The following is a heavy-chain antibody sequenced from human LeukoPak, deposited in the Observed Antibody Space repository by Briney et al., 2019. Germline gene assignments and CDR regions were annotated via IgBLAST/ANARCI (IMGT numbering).Heavy chain of an antibody. D-gene: IGHD3-10*01. J-gene: IGHJ4*02. Sequence: SETLSLTCTGSGGSISSYYWSWIRQPPGKGLEWIGYIYYSGSTNYNPSLKSRVTISVDTSKNQFSLKLSSVTAADTAVYYCARGRGSGIHDYWGQGTLVTVSS. V-gene: IGHV4-59*01. CDR2: IYYSGST. CDR1: GGSISSYY. CDR3: ARGRGSGIHDY.